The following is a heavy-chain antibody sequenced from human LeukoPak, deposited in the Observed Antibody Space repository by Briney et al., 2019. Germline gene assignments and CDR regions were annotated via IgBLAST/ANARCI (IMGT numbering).Heavy chain of an antibody. Sequence: ASVKVSCKASGYTFTGDYMHWVRQAPGQGLEWMGWINPNSGGTNYAQKFQGWVTMTRDTSISTAYMELSRLRSDDTAVYYCARDRGTGPAAAGISNWFDPWGQGTLVTVSS. D-gene: IGHD6-13*01. CDR3: ARDRGTGPAAAGISNWFDP. J-gene: IGHJ5*02. V-gene: IGHV1-2*04. CDR1: GYTFTGDY. CDR2: INPNSGGT.